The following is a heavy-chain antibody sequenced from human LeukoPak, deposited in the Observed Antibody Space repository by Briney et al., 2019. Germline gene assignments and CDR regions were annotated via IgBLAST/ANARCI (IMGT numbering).Heavy chain of an antibody. J-gene: IGHJ4*02. V-gene: IGHV4-59*12. CDR3: ARDEGRTNFDSSGYYF. CDR2: IQHSGST. CDR1: GGSISSYY. Sequence: PSETLSLTCTVSGGSISSYYWSWVRQPPGKRLHYIGYIQHSGSTNYNPSLKSPVTMSIDTSKNQFSLKLSSVTAADTAVYYCARDEGRTNFDSSGYYFWGQGTLVTVSS. D-gene: IGHD3-22*01.